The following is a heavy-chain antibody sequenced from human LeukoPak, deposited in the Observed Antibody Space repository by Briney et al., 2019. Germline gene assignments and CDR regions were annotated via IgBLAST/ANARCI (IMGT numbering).Heavy chain of an antibody. CDR2: IYNTVDV. J-gene: IGHJ4*02. CDR1: GGSVIGSY. D-gene: IGHD3-22*01. V-gene: IGHV4-59*02. CDR3: ARSRNYDTTGFNPSYYLDS. Sequence: SETLSLTCTVSGGSVIGSYWTWIRQSPGGSLQYLGYIYNTVDVNYSPSLKSRATISIDMSRNQVSLRLTSVTAADTAIYYCARSRNYDTTGFNPSYYLDSWGQGALVTVAS.